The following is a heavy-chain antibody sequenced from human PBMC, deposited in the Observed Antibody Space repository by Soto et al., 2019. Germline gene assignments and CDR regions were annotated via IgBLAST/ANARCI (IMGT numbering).Heavy chain of an antibody. D-gene: IGHD2-21*01. Sequence: EVQLVESGGGLVKPGGSLRLSCAASGFTFSSYSMNWVRQAPGKGLEWVSSISTDGSSTNYADSVKGRFTISRDNTKNTLYLQMTSLRAEDTAVYYCARSGEKDYGDYWGQGTLVTVSS. CDR2: ISTDGSST. V-gene: IGHV3-21*01. CDR1: GFTFSSYS. J-gene: IGHJ4*02. CDR3: ARSGEKDYGDY.